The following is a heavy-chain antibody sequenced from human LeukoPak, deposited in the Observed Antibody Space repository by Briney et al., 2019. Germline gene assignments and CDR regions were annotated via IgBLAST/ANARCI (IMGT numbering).Heavy chain of an antibody. Sequence: QPGGSLRLSCAASGFTFSSYAMSWVRQAPGKGLEWVSAISGSGGSTYYADSVKGRFTISRDNSKNTLYLQMNSLRAEDTAVYYCACRSLGQSGYDAFDYWGQGTLVTVSS. CDR3: ACRSLGQSGYDAFDY. J-gene: IGHJ4*02. CDR1: GFTFSSYA. CDR2: ISGSGGST. V-gene: IGHV3-23*01. D-gene: IGHD5-12*01.